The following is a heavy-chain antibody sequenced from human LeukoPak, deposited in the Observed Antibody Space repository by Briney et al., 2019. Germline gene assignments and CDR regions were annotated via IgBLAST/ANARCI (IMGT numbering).Heavy chain of an antibody. Sequence: PGGSLRLSCAASGSTFSSYAMHWVRQAPGKGLEWVAVISYDGSNKYYADSVKGRFTISRDNSKNTLYLQMNSLRAEDTAVYYCARDPQWLVSSFDYWGQGTLVTVSS. V-gene: IGHV3-30*04. CDR2: ISYDGSNK. D-gene: IGHD6-19*01. CDR3: ARDPQWLVSSFDY. CDR1: GSTFSSYA. J-gene: IGHJ4*02.